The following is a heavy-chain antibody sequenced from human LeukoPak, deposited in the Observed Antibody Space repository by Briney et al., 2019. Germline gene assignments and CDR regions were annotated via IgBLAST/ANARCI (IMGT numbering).Heavy chain of an antibody. V-gene: IGHV3-74*01. CDR3: AKDIYGSGIPSAAFDY. J-gene: IGHJ4*02. Sequence: GGSLRLSCAASGFTLSSHFLHWVRQAPGKGLVWVSRINSDGSLAYYADSVKGRFTISRDNAKNSLYLQMNSLRAEDTALYYCAKDIYGSGIPSAAFDYWGQGTLVTVSS. D-gene: IGHD3-10*01. CDR1: GFTLSSHF. CDR2: INSDGSLA.